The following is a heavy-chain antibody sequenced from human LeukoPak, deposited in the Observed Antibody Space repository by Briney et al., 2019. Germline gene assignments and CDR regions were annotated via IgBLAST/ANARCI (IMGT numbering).Heavy chain of an antibody. D-gene: IGHD5-18*01. V-gene: IGHV3-53*05. CDR1: GFTVSDNY. CDR3: TRTGLGYRLGNGLDA. Sequence: GGSLRLSCAASGFTVSDNYMSWVRQPPGKGLEWVSLVYSGGDTYYADSVKGRFTISRDTSKNTVYLQMNTLRAEDSALYYCTRTGLGYRLGNGLDAWGQGTQVTVSS. J-gene: IGHJ5*02. CDR2: VYSGGDT.